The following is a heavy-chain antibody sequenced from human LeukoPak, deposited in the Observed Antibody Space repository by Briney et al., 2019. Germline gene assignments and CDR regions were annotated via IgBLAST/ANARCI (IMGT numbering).Heavy chain of an antibody. D-gene: IGHD6-13*01. Sequence: PSETLSLTCTVSGGSISSGGYYWSWIRQHPGKGLEWIGYIHYSGSTYYNPSLKSRVTISVDTSKNQFSLKLSSVTAADTAVYYCARVAYSSSWYWFDPWGQGTLVTVSS. CDR3: ARVAYSSSWYWFDP. CDR2: IHYSGST. V-gene: IGHV4-31*03. CDR1: GGSISSGGYY. J-gene: IGHJ5*02.